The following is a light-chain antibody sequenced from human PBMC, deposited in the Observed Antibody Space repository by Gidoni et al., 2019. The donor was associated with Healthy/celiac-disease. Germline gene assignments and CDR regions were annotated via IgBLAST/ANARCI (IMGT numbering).Light chain of an antibody. CDR2: DIS. CDR3: CSYAGSYTDV. J-gene: IGLJ1*01. V-gene: IGLV2-11*01. Sequence: QSALTQFRPVSASPGQSVTISCTGTSSDVGGYNYVSWYQQHPGKAPNLMSYDISKRPSGVPDRVSGSKSGNTASLTISGLQAEDEADYYCCSYAGSYTDVFGTGTKVTVL. CDR1: SSDVGGYNY.